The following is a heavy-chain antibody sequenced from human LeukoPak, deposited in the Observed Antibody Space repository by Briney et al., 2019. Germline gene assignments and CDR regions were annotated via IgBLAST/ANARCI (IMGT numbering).Heavy chain of an antibody. CDR3: ARALPLSRYCSGGSCYPHPPDY. CDR2: IGTAGDT. V-gene: IGHV3-13*01. J-gene: IGHJ4*02. D-gene: IGHD2-15*01. CDR1: GFTFSSYD. Sequence: GGSLRLSCAASGFTFSSYDMHWVRQATGKGLEWVSAIGTAGDTYYPGSVKGRFTISRENAKNSLYLQMNSLRAGDTAVYYCARALPLSRYCSGGSCYPHPPDYWGQGTLVTVSP.